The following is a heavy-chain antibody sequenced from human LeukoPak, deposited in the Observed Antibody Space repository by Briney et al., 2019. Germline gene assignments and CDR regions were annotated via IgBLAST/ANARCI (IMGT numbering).Heavy chain of an antibody. CDR3: ARGYYYDTSGYSLPLDY. J-gene: IGHJ4*02. D-gene: IGHD3-22*01. CDR2: ISDSGGNT. CDR1: GFTFSSCA. V-gene: IGHV3-23*01. Sequence: GGSLRLSCAASGFTFSSCAMSWVRQAPGKGLEWVAGISDSGGNTYYADSVKGRFTISRDNSKNTLFLQMSSLRAEDTAVYNCARGYYYDTSGYSLPLDYWGQGTLLTVSS.